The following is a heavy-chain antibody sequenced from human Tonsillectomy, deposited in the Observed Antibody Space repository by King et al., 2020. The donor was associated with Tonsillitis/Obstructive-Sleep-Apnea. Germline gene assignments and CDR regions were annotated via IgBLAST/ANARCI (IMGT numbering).Heavy chain of an antibody. Sequence: TLKESGPVLVKPPETLTLTCTVSGFSLSNARMGVSWIRQPPGKALEWLAHIFSNDEKSYSTSLKTRLTISKDTSKNQVVLTMTNMDPVDTAPYYCERIQAKYSYGYYYYGMDVWGQGTTVTVSS. CDR1: GFSLSNARMG. CDR3: ERIQAKYSYGYYYYGMDV. D-gene: IGHD5-18*01. J-gene: IGHJ6*02. V-gene: IGHV2-26*01. CDR2: IFSNDEK.